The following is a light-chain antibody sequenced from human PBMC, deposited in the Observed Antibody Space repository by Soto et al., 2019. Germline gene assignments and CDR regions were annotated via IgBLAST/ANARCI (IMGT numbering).Light chain of an antibody. CDR2: GNN. V-gene: IGLV1-40*01. J-gene: IGLJ2*01. CDR1: NSNIGGGYD. Sequence: QSVLTQPPSVSGAPGQRVTISCTGNNSNIGGGYDVHWYQQLPGTAPKLLIYGNNNRPSGVPDRFSGSKSYASASLAITGLQSEDEADYYCPSYHSRLSGSVFGGGTKLTVL. CDR3: PSYHSRLSGSV.